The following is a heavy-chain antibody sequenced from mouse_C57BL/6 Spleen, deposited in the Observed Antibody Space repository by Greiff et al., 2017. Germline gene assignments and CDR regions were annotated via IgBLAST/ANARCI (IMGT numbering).Heavy chain of an antibody. CDR3: ARQDYYGSPFAY. V-gene: IGHV5-9*01. CDR1: GFTFSSYT. Sequence: EVPLVESGGGLVKPGGSLKLSCAASGFTFSSYTMSWVRQTPEKRLEWVATISGGGGNTYYPDSVKGRFTISRDNAKNTLYLQMSSLRSEDTALYYCARQDYYGSPFAYWGQGTLVTVSA. D-gene: IGHD1-1*01. CDR2: ISGGGGNT. J-gene: IGHJ3*01.